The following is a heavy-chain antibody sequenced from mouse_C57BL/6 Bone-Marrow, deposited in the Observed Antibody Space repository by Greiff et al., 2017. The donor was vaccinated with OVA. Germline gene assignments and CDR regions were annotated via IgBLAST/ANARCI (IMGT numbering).Heavy chain of an antibody. V-gene: IGHV5-17*01. D-gene: IGHD1-1*01. J-gene: IGHJ1*03. Sequence: EVKLVESGGGLVKPGGSLKLSCAASGFTFSDYGMHWVRQAPEKGLEWVAYISSGSSTIYYADTVKGRFTISRDNAKNTLFLQMTSLRSEDTAMYYCARNLRGYFDVWGTGTTVTVSS. CDR1: GFTFSDYG. CDR3: ARNLRGYFDV. CDR2: ISSGSSTI.